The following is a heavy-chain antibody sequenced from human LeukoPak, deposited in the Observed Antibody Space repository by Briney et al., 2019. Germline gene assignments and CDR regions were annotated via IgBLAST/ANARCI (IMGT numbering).Heavy chain of an antibody. Sequence: SETLSLTCTVSGGSISSYYWSWIRQPPGKGLEWIGYIHYSGSTNYNPSLKSRVTISVDTSKNQFSLKLSSVTAADTAVYYCARSGGLIPAAHDYWGQGTLVTVSS. CDR2: IHYSGST. D-gene: IGHD2-2*01. J-gene: IGHJ4*02. CDR1: GGSISSYY. CDR3: ARSGGLIPAAHDY. V-gene: IGHV4-59*01.